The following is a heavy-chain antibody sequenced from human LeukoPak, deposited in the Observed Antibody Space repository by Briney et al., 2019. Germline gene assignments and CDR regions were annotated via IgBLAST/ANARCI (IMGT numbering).Heavy chain of an antibody. CDR2: IYYSGST. CDR3: ARHLKSSSGWNYFDS. CDR1: GGSISSHY. V-gene: IGHV4-59*11. J-gene: IGHJ4*02. Sequence: SETLSLTCTVPGGSISSHYWSWIRQPPGKGLEWNGYIYYSGSTNYNPSLKSRVTISVDTSKNQFSLNLSSVTAADTAVYYCARHLKSSSGWNYFDSWGQGSLVTVSS. D-gene: IGHD6-19*01.